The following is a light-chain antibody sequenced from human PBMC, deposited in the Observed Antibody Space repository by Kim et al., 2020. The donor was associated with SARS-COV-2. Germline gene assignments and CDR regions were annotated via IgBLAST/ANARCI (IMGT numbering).Light chain of an antibody. CDR1: SSNIGSNT. J-gene: IGLJ3*02. Sequence: GRSVTISCSGSSSNIGSNTVNWYQQFTGTAPKLLIDSNDRRPSGVSDRVSCSKSGTSASLAISGLQSEDEADYYCATWDDSLDVWMFGGGTKVTVL. CDR3: ATWDDSLDVWM. V-gene: IGLV1-44*01. CDR2: SND.